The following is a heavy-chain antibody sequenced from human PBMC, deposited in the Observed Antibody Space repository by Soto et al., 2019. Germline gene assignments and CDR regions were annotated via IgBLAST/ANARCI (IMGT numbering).Heavy chain of an antibody. Sequence: GGSLRLSCAASGFTFSSYWMSWVRQAPGKGLEWVGRIKSKTDGGTTDYAAPVKGRFTISRDDSKNTLYLQMNSLKTEGTAVYYCTTGFNDYGDYVDYWGQGTLVTVSS. V-gene: IGHV3-15*01. CDR2: IKSKTDGGTT. CDR1: GFTFSSYW. J-gene: IGHJ4*02. CDR3: TTGFNDYGDYVDY. D-gene: IGHD4-17*01.